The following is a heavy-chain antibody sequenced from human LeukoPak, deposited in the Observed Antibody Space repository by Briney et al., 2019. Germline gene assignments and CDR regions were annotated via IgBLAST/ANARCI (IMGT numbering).Heavy chain of an antibody. CDR3: ARSPAIPITISGVVTPNWFDP. D-gene: IGHD3-3*01. CDR1: GGSISSSSYY. J-gene: IGHJ5*02. Sequence: SETLFLTCTVSGGSISSSSYYWGWIRQPPGKGLEWIGSIYYSGSTYYNPSLKSRVTISVDTSKNQFSLKLSSVTAADTAVYYCARSPAIPITISGVVTPNWFDPWGQGTLVTVSS. CDR2: IYYSGST. V-gene: IGHV4-39*01.